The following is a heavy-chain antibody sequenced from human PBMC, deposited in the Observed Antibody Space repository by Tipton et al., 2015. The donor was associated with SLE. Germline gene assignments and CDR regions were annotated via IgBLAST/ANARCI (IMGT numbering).Heavy chain of an antibody. Sequence: TLSLTCTVSGGSISSYYWSWIRQSPGKGLEWIGNIFYSGITNDNPSFKSRITISVDSFKNQFSLRLNSVTAADTAIYYCAREEGSGGGILDYWGQGILVTVSS. V-gene: IGHV4-59*01. CDR2: IFYSGIT. J-gene: IGHJ4*02. CDR3: AREEGSGGGILDY. CDR1: GGSISSYY. D-gene: IGHD2-15*01.